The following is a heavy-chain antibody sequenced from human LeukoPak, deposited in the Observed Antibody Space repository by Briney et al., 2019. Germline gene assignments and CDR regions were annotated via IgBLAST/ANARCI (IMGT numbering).Heavy chain of an antibody. V-gene: IGHV1-46*01. J-gene: IGHJ6*02. D-gene: IGHD3-3*01. CDR1: GYTFTSYY. Sequence: ASVKVSCKASGYTFTSYYMHWVRQAPGQGLEWMGIINPSGGSTSYAQKFQGRVTMTRDTPTSTVYMELSSLRSEDTAVYYCARSIPSVLRFLEWSSGYYGMDVWGQGTTVTVSS. CDR3: ARSIPSVLRFLEWSSGYYGMDV. CDR2: INPSGGST.